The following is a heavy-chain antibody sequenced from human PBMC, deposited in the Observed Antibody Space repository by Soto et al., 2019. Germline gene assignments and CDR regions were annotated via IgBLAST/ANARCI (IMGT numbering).Heavy chain of an antibody. Sequence: QITLKESGPTLVKPTQTLTLTCTFPGFSFSSIGEGVGWIRQPPGKALEWLALIYWDDDKRYSPSLKSRLTITXHXSXNXXVLTMTNMDPVDTATYYCVQSRCGGDCLQSYSSHSYYGLDVWGQGTTVTVSS. J-gene: IGHJ6*02. CDR1: GFSFSSIGEG. CDR3: VQSRCGGDCLQSYSSHSYYGLDV. CDR2: IYWDDDK. D-gene: IGHD2-21*02. V-gene: IGHV2-5*02.